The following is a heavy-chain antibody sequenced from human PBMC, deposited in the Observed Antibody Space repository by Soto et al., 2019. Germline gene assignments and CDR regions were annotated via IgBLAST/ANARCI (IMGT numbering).Heavy chain of an antibody. Sequence: GASVKVSCKASGYTFTSYYMHWVRQAPGQGLEWIGIINPSGGSTSYAQKFQGRVTMTRDTSTSTVYMELSSLRSEDTAVYYCARVRLGYSSLYGMDVWGQGTTVTVSS. J-gene: IGHJ6*02. D-gene: IGHD6-13*01. CDR1: GYTFTSYY. V-gene: IGHV1-46*01. CDR3: ARVRLGYSSLYGMDV. CDR2: INPSGGST.